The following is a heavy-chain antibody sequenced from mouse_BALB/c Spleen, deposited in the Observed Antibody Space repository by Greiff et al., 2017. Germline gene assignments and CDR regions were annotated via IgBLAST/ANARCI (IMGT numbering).Heavy chain of an antibody. D-gene: IGHD2-4*01. J-gene: IGHJ3*01. CDR3: ARVYYDYEGFAY. CDR1: GYSITSDYA. V-gene: IGHV3-2*02. CDR2: ISYSGST. Sequence: EVQRVESGPGLVKPSQSLSLTCTVTGYSITSDYAWNWIRQFPGNKLEWMGYISYSGSTSYNPSLKSRISITRDTSKNQFFLQLNSVTTEDTATYYCARVYYDYEGFAYWGQGTLVTVSA.